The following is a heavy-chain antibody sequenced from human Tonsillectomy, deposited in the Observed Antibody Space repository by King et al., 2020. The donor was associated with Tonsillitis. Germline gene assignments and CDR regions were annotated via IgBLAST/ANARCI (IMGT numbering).Heavy chain of an antibody. D-gene: IGHD2/OR15-2a*01. CDR2: ISGSGVST. CDR3: ANEWFLDY. V-gene: IGHV3-23*04. CDR1: GFTLSSYA. J-gene: IGHJ4*02. Sequence: VQLVESGGDLVQPGESLRLSCAASGFTLSSYAMNWVRQTPGKGLEWVSGISGSGVSTYYADSVKGRFTISRDNSKNTLYLQMNSLRAEDTAVYYCANEWFLDYWRQGTLVTVSS.